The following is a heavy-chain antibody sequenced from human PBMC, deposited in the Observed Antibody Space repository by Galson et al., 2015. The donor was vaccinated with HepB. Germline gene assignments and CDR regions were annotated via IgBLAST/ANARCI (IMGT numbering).Heavy chain of an antibody. Sequence: SLRLSCAASGFTFDDYAMYWVRQAPGKGLEWVSVISWDSGSIGYADSVKGRFTISRDNAKNSLYLQMNSLTAEDTALYYRAKDLEVGDFWSGYYFDYWGQGTLVTVSS. CDR2: ISWDSGSI. J-gene: IGHJ4*02. CDR1: GFTFDDYA. D-gene: IGHD3-3*01. V-gene: IGHV3-9*01. CDR3: AKDLEVGDFWSGYYFDY.